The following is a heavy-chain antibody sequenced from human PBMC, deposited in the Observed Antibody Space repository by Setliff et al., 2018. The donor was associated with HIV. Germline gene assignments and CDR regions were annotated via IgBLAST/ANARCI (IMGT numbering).Heavy chain of an antibody. CDR1: GDSISSSYYS. J-gene: IGHJ4*02. D-gene: IGHD3-10*01. CDR3: ARHAFNGGWFGQVLLPYFDN. Sequence: KPSETLSLTCTIFGDSISSSYYSWSWIRQSPGKGLHWIGTVSYDGTTYYNPTLDSRVSISVEASRIQFSLNLTSVTASDTAFYFCARHAFNGGWFGQVLLPYFDNLGRGILVTV. CDR2: VSYDGTT. V-gene: IGHV4-39*01.